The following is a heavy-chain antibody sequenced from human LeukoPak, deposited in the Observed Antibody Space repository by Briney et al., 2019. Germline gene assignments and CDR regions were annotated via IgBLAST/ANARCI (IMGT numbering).Heavy chain of an antibody. CDR1: GVTFGDHA. CDR3: TRGPIQQWFYYGMDV. CDR2: LRRKTYGGTT. Sequence: GESLRLSCTASGVTFGDHAMRWARQARGKGLGWVGFLRRKTYGGTTEYAGSVKGRFTISRVDSKSIAYLQMNSLKTEDTAVYYCTRGPIQQWFYYGMDVWGQGTTVTVSS. D-gene: IGHD5-18*01. J-gene: IGHJ6*02. V-gene: IGHV3-49*04.